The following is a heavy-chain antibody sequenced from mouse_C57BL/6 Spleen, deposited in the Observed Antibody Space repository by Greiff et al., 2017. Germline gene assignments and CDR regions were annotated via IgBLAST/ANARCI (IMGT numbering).Heavy chain of an antibody. Sequence: QFHVKQSDAELVTPGASVKISCKVSGYTFTDHTIHWMQQRPEQGLAWVGYFYPRDGSTKSTESFKGEATLTAPKSSRTAYMQLNGLTSEDSAVYFCARSPNSAYYGPAYWGQGTLVTVSA. CDR3: ARSPNSAYYGPAY. CDR1: GYTFTDHT. V-gene: IGHV1-78*01. CDR2: FYPRDGST. J-gene: IGHJ3*01. D-gene: IGHD1-2*01.